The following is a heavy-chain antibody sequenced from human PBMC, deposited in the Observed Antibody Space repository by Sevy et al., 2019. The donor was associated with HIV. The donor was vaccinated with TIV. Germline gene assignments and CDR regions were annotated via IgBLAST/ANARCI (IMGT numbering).Heavy chain of an antibody. Sequence: GGSLRLSCAASGFAFHEYSMSWIRQAPGKGLEWVATFSFGCGKINYADSVKGRFTISRDNSKNSCYLQMDNLRVEDTALCYCAREGCSRPHDYWGQGTRVTVSS. CDR3: AREGCSRPHDY. CDR2: FSFGCGKI. D-gene: IGHD2-8*01. J-gene: IGHJ4*02. V-gene: IGHV3-23*01. CDR1: GFAFHEYS.